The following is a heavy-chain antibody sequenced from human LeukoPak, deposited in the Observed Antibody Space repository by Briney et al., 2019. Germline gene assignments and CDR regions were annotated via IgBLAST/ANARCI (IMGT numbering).Heavy chain of an antibody. CDR2: LSASGGTT. CDR3: AKLPREYCSSTSCPNWFDT. J-gene: IGHJ5*02. CDR1: GFTFSSYA. Sequence: GGSLRLSCAASGFTFSSYAMTWVRQAPGKGLEWVSALSASGGTTYYADSVQGRFATSRDNSKNTLYLQMNSLRAEDTAVYYCAKLPREYCSSTSCPNWFDTWGQGTLVTVSS. D-gene: IGHD2-2*01. V-gene: IGHV3-23*01.